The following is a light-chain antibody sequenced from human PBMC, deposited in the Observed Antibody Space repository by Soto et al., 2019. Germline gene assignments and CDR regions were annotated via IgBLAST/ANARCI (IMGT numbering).Light chain of an antibody. CDR3: QQYITWPRT. J-gene: IGKJ1*01. CDR1: QSISSN. Sequence: EIVMTQSPATLSVSPGERATLSCRASQSISSNLAWYQQKPGQAPRLLIYGPSTRATGIPARFSGSGSGTEFTLTISSLQSEDIAVYYCQQYITWPRTFGQGTKVDI. V-gene: IGKV3-15*01. CDR2: GPS.